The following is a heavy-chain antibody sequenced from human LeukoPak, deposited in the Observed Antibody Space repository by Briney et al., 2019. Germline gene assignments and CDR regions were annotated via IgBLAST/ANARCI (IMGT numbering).Heavy chain of an antibody. CDR1: GGSFSGYY. D-gene: IGHD5-18*01. J-gene: IGHJ6*04. V-gene: IGHV4-34*01. CDR3: AGIQLRYSGYYGMDV. Sequence: SETLSLTCDVYGGSFSGYYWSWIRQPPGKGLEWIREINHSGSTNYNPSLKSRVTISVDTSKNQFSLKLSSVTAADTAVYYCAGIQLRYSGYYGMDVWGKGTTVTVSS. CDR2: INHSGST.